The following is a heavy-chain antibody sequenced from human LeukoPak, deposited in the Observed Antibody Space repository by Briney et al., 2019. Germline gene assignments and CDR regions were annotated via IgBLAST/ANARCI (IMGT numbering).Heavy chain of an antibody. CDR2: INPSGGTT. CDR1: GYTFTNYY. CDR3: ARGRPGSGWSFDY. V-gene: IGHV1-46*01. D-gene: IGHD6-19*01. J-gene: IGHJ4*02. Sequence: GASVKVSCKASGYTFTNYYVHWVRQAPGQGLEWMGIINPSGGTTNYAQKFQGRVTMTRDTSTTTVYMELSSLRSEDTAVYYCARGRPGSGWSFDYWGQGTLVTVSS.